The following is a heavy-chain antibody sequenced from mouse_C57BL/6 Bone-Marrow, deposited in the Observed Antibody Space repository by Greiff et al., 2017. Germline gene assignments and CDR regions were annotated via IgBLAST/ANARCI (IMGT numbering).Heavy chain of an antibody. CDR1: GYTFTDYY. CDR2: INPNNGGT. V-gene: IGHV1-26*01. CDR3: ARDRYYGSSLYAMDY. D-gene: IGHD1-1*01. Sequence: EVQLQQSGPELVKPGASVKISCKASGYTFTDYYMNWVKQSHGKSLEWIGDINPNNGGTSYNQKFKGKATLTVDKSSSTAYMELRSLTSEDSAVYYCARDRYYGSSLYAMDYWGQGTSVTVSS. J-gene: IGHJ4*01.